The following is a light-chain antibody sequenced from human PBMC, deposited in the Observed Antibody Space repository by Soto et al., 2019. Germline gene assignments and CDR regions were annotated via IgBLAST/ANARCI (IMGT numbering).Light chain of an antibody. CDR1: ENIFKF. J-gene: IGKJ4*01. Sequence: DILLIQSPATLSASVGDRITITCRASENIFKFLAWYQHRSGSAPNLLIYAASDLEKGVPSRFSGSGSGTELTLTLDNLQPNDYATYFCQHYHSQSITFGGGTQVDVK. CDR2: AAS. V-gene: IGKV1-5*01. CDR3: QHYHSQSIT.